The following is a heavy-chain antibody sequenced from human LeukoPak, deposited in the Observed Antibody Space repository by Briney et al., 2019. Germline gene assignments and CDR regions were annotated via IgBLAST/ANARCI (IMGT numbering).Heavy chain of an antibody. V-gene: IGHV4-59*13. CDR2: IYYSRNT. D-gene: IGHD5-24*01. J-gene: IGHJ4*02. CDR1: DASISRYY. CDR3: GKAGGYNSPFAY. Sequence: SEPLSLPCTVSDASISRYYWSWLRPPPGGGRVWMWYIYYSRNTHHNPSLKSRVSISIDPAKNQFSVGLCAVSAADTAVYYWGKAGGYNSPFAYWGQGTLVTVSS.